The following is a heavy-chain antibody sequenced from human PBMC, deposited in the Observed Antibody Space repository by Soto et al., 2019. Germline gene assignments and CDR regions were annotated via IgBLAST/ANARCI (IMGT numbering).Heavy chain of an antibody. CDR3: AKLSYYYDNSGYPFDY. D-gene: IGHD3-22*01. Sequence: QVQLVESGGGVVQPGRSLRLSCAASGFTFSSYGMHWVRQAPGKGLEWVALISYDGSNKYYADSVKGRFTIPRDNSKNTLYLQMNSLRAEDTAVYYCAKLSYYYDNSGYPFDYWGQGTLVTVSS. J-gene: IGHJ4*02. V-gene: IGHV3-30*18. CDR2: ISYDGSNK. CDR1: GFTFSSYG.